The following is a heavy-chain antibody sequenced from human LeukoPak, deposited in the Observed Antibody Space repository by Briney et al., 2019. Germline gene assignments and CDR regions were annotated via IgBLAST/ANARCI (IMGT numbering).Heavy chain of an antibody. Sequence: ASETLSLTCAVYGGSFSGYYWSWIRQPPGKGLEWIGEINHSGSTNYNPSLKSRVTISGDTSKNQFSLKLSSVTAADTAVYYCARGGYDILTGYPNNWFDPWGQGTLVTVSS. CDR2: INHSGST. CDR1: GGSFSGYY. CDR3: ARGGYDILTGYPNNWFDP. J-gene: IGHJ5*02. V-gene: IGHV4-34*01. D-gene: IGHD3-9*01.